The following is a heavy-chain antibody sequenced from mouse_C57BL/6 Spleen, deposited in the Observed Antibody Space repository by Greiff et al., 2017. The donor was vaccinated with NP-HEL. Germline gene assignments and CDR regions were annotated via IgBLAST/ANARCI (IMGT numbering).Heavy chain of an antibody. D-gene: IGHD3-2*02. CDR1: GYTFTSYW. CDR3: AILDSSGYYFDY. V-gene: IGHV1-64*01. J-gene: IGHJ2*01. Sequence: VQLQQPGAELVKPGASVKLSCKASGYTFTSYWMHWVKQRPGQGLEWIGMIHPNSGSTNYNEKFKSKATLTVDKSSSTAYMQLSSLTSEDSAVYYCAILDSSGYYFDYWGQGTTLTVSS. CDR2: IHPNSGST.